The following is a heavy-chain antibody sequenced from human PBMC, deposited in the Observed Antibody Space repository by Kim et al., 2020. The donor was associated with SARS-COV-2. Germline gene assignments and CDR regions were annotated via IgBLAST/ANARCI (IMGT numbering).Heavy chain of an antibody. J-gene: IGHJ5*02. CDR2: I. CDR3: ARSPRLRWFDP. D-gene: IGHD2-21*02. Sequence: IYYADSVKGRFTISRDNAKNSLYLQMNSLRAEDTAVYYCARSPRLRWFDPWGQGTLVTVSS. V-gene: IGHV3-11*01.